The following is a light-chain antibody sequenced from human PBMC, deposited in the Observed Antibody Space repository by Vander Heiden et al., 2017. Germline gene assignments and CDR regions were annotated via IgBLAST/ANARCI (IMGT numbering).Light chain of an antibody. CDR3: HQYHSPAYT. CDR1: QDISNY. J-gene: IGKJ2*01. V-gene: IGKV1-33*01. CDR2: VAS. Sequence: DIQMTQSPSSLSASVGDRVTITCQASQDISNYLNWYQQKPGKAPTLLIYVASNLETGVPSRFSGSRSGTDFTFTISSLQPEDIATYYCHQYHSPAYTFGQGTKLEI.